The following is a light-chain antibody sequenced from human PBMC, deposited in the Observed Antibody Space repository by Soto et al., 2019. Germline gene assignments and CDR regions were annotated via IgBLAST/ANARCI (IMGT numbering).Light chain of an antibody. CDR1: QSVSNNY. J-gene: IGKJ2*01. CDR3: HQYGSSPPYT. V-gene: IGKV3-20*01. CDR2: GSS. Sequence: EVVLTQSPGTLSLSPGESATLSCRASQSVSNNYFACYQQKPGQAPRLLIFGSSDRATGIPDRFSGSGSGTDFTLTISRLEPEDFAVYYCHQYGSSPPYTFGQGTKLEIK.